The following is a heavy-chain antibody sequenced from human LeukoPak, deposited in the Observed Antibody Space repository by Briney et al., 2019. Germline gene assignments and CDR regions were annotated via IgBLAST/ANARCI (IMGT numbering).Heavy chain of an antibody. J-gene: IGHJ2*01. CDR2: IYYSKNT. CDR3: ARSVVTLYWYFDL. D-gene: IGHD4-23*01. V-gene: IGHV4-39*07. CDR1: GGSISSSSAY. Sequence: PSETLSLTCTVSGGSISSSSAYWGWIRQPPGKGLEWIGSIYYSKNTYYNPSLKSRVTTSLDTSKNQFSLKLSSVTTADTAVYYCARSVVTLYWYFDLWGRGTLVTVSS.